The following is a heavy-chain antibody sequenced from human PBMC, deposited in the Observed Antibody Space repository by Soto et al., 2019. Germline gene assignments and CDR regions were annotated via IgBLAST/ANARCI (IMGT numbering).Heavy chain of an antibody. CDR2: ISGSGGSK. J-gene: IGHJ6*04. D-gene: IGHD2-15*01. CDR3: ARDDVLCDGGRCYRVPLDV. Sequence: SGGSLRLSCAASGFTFSSYAMSWVRQAPGKGLEWVSAISGSGGSKYYADSVKGRFTISRDNSENTLHLQKDSLRAEDTAVYYCARDDVLCDGGRCYRVPLDVWGKGTTVTVSS. V-gene: IGHV3-23*01. CDR1: GFTFSSYA.